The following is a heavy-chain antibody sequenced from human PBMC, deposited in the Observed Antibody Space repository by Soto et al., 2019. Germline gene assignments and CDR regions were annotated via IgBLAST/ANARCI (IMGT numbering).Heavy chain of an antibody. CDR1: GFTFSDHY. CDR2: INPSGTNT. Sequence: QVQLVESGGGSAKPGGSLRLSCAASGFTFSDHYMSWVRQAPGKGLEWVSYINPSGTNTDYANSVKGRFTISRDNAEKSLYLQMNSLRVEDSALYYCARGRHSMDVWGQGATVTVSS. J-gene: IGHJ6*02. V-gene: IGHV3-11*06. CDR3: ARGRHSMDV.